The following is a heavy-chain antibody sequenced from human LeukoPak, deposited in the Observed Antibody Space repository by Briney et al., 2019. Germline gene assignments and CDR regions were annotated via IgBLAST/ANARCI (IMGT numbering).Heavy chain of an antibody. CDR2: INHSGST. V-gene: IGHV4-34*01. D-gene: IGHD6-25*01. CDR3: ARPPVPDQRLYYYYGMDV. J-gene: IGHJ6*02. Sequence: SETLSLTCAVYGGSFSGYYWSWIRQPPGKGLEWIGEINHSGSTNYNPSLKSRVAISVDTSKDQFSLKLSSVTAADTAVYYCARPPVPDQRLYYYYGMDVWGQGTTVTVSS. CDR1: GGSFSGYY.